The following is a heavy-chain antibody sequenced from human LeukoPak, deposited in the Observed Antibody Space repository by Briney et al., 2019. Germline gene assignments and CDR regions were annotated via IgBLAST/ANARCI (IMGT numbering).Heavy chain of an antibody. D-gene: IGHD1-1*01. CDR1: GGTFSSYA. J-gene: IGHJ4*02. CDR3: ARERDDEEGFDY. Sequence: GASVKVSCKAPGGTFSSYAISWVRQAPGQGLEWMGGIIPIFGTANYAQKFQGRVTITADESTSTAYMELSSLRSEDTAVYYCARERDDEEGFDYWGQGTLVTVSS. CDR2: IIPIFGTA. V-gene: IGHV1-69*13.